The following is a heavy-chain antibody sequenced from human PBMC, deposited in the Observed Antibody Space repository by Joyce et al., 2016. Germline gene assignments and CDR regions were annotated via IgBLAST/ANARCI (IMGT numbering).Heavy chain of an antibody. V-gene: IGHV4-39*01. Sequence: QVHLQESGPGLVRPSETLSLTCFVSGASVGSTIYYWGWIRQPPGKGLGWIGSIYYKGKTYYNPSLKSRVTISVDTSKNQFSLELTSVTAADTAMYFCARHINDWNNEIDYWGQGILVTVSS. J-gene: IGHJ4*02. CDR3: ARHINDWNNEIDY. CDR2: IYYKGKT. D-gene: IGHD1/OR15-1a*01. CDR1: GASVGSTIYY.